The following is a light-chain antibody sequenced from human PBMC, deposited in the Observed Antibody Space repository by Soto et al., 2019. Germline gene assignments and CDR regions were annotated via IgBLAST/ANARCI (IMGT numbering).Light chain of an antibody. CDR3: HQYDDGPYT. CDR2: GAS. Sequence: IVLTQSPGTPSLSPGERATLSFRAGQSVSSNDLAWYQQKPGQAPRALIYGASTRATGIPVRFSGSGSGTEFTLTISSLQSEDFAVYYCHQYDDGPYTFGQGTKVDIK. V-gene: IGKV3-15*01. CDR1: QSVSSN. J-gene: IGKJ2*01.